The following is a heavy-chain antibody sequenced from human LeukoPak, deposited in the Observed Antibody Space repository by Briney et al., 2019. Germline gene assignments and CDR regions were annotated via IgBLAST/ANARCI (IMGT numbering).Heavy chain of an antibody. V-gene: IGHV3-53*01. CDR3: ARGGVSDHNYYYYYMNV. CDR2: IYSGGST. CDR1: GFTVSSNY. Sequence: GGSLRLSCAASGFTVSSNYTSWVRQAPGKGLEWVSVIYSGGSTYYADSVKGRFTISRDNSKNTLYLQMNSLRAEDTAVYYCARGGVSDHNYYYYYMNVWGKGTTVTVSS. J-gene: IGHJ6*03. D-gene: IGHD1-14*01.